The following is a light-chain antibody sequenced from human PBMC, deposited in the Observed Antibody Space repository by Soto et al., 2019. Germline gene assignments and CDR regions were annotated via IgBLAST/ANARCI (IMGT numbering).Light chain of an antibody. J-gene: IGKJ4*01. V-gene: IGKV1-39*01. CDR1: QSISTL. CDR3: QQRSTWPRLT. CDR2: GAS. Sequence: DIQMTQSPSSLSASVGDRVTITCRASQSISTLLNWYQQKPGKAPSLLIYGASTLHTGVPSRFSGSGSGTDFTLTINSLQPEDFAVYYCQQRSTWPRLTFGGGTKVEIK.